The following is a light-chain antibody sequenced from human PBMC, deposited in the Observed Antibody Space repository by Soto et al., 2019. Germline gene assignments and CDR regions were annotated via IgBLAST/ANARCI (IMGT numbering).Light chain of an antibody. CDR1: QSVRSSF. Sequence: ETVLTQSPGTLSLSPGERATFSCRASQSVRSSFLAWYQQKPGQAPRLLIYGASSRATGIPDRFSGSGSGTDFTLTISRLEPEDFAVYYCQQYGRSPWTFGQGTKVEIK. J-gene: IGKJ1*01. CDR3: QQYGRSPWT. V-gene: IGKV3-20*01. CDR2: GAS.